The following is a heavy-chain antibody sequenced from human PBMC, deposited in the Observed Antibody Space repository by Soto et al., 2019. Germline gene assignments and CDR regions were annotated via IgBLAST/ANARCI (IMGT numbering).Heavy chain of an antibody. CDR3: AREILEWFLTRGYFDY. J-gene: IGHJ4*02. D-gene: IGHD3-3*01. CDR1: GHTFTSYG. CDR2: ISAYNGNT. Sequence: GASVKVSCKASGHTFTSYGISWVRQAPGQGLEWMGWISAYNGNTNYAQKLQGRVTMTTDTSTSTAYMELRSLRSDDTAVYYCAREILEWFLTRGYFDYWGQGTLVTVSS. V-gene: IGHV1-18*01.